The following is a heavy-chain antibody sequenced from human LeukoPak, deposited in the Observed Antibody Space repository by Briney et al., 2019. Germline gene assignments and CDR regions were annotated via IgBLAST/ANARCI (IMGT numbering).Heavy chain of an antibody. CDR3: ARGRWVYDYGDYGYFQH. V-gene: IGHV1-2*02. CDR1: GYTFTGYY. D-gene: IGHD4-17*01. Sequence: ASVKVSCKASGYTFTGYYIHWVRQAPGQGLEWMGWINPNSGGTNYAQKFQGRVTMTRDTSISTAYMELSRLRSDDTAVYYCARGRWVYDYGDYGYFQHWGQGTLVTVSS. J-gene: IGHJ1*01. CDR2: INPNSGGT.